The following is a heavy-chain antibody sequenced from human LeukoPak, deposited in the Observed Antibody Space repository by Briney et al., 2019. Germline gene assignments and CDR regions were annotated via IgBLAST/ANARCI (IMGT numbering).Heavy chain of an antibody. CDR1: GYTLTGYY. J-gene: IGHJ4*02. D-gene: IGHD3-10*01. Sequence: ASVKVSCKASGYTLTGYYMHWVRQAPGQGLEWMGWINPNSGGTNYAQKFQGRVTMTRDTSISTAYMELSRLRSDDTAVYYCARVGVRGVIIRRAHFDYWGQGTLVTVSS. CDR2: INPNSGGT. V-gene: IGHV1-2*02. CDR3: ARVGVRGVIIRRAHFDY.